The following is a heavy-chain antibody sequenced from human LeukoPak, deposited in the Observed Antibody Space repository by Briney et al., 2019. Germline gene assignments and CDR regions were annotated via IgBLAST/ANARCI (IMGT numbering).Heavy chain of an antibody. V-gene: IGHV3-30*18. J-gene: IGHJ4*02. CDR3: AKNSGSYSYFDF. CDR2: ISYDGSNK. CDR1: GFTFSSYG. D-gene: IGHD1-26*01. Sequence: GGSLRLSCAASGFTFSSYGMHWVRQAPGKGLERVAVISYDGSNKYYADSVKGRFTISRDNSKSTLYLQVNSLRAEDTAKYYCAKNSGSYSYFDFWGQGTLVTVSS.